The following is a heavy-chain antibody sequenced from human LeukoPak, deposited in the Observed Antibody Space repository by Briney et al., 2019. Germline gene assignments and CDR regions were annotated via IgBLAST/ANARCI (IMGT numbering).Heavy chain of an antibody. CDR1: GFTFSSYD. CDR3: ARDEVFSSFDY. J-gene: IGHJ4*02. D-gene: IGHD3-10*02. CDR2: ISYDGSNK. V-gene: IGHV3-30-3*01. Sequence: PGGSLRLSCAASGFTFSSYDMHWVRQAPGKGLEWVAVISYDGSNKYYADSVKGRFTISRDNSKNTLYLQMNSRRAEDTAVYYCARDEVFSSFDYWGQGALVTVSS.